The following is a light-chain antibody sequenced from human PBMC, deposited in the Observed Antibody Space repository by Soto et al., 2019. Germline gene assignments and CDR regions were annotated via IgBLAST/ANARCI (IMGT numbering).Light chain of an antibody. CDR1: QGISSY. CDR2: AAS. Sequence: DIQLTQSPSFLSASVGDRVTVTCRASQGISSYLAWYQQKPGKAPKLLIYAASTLQSGVPSRFSGSGSGTEFTLTISSLQPEDFATYYCQQLDSNPYTLGQGSKLEIK. J-gene: IGKJ2*01. V-gene: IGKV1-9*01. CDR3: QQLDSNPYT.